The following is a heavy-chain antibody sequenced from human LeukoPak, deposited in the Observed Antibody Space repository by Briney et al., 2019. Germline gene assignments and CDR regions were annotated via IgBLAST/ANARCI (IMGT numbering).Heavy chain of an antibody. J-gene: IGHJ5*02. D-gene: IGHD2-2*01. CDR1: GFSFDVYG. CDR2: MNWSRDDT. CDR3: ARGGPEYCSSTSCNDAS. V-gene: IGHV3-20*04. Sequence: PGGSLRLSCVGFGFSFDVYGMSWLRQAPGKGRECVFGMNWSRDDTGYANSVRGRFTISRDNAKSTLYMQMNNLRAEDTALYYCARGGPEYCSSTSCNDASWGLGTLVTVSS.